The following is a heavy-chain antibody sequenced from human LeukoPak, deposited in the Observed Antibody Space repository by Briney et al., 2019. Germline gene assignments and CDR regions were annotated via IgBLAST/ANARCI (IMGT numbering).Heavy chain of an antibody. CDR1: GFTFRTFG. Sequence: PGGSLRLSCAASGFTFRTFGMHWVRQAPGKGLEWVAIIWYDGINKYCADSVKGRFTISRDNSKNTLYLQMNSLRAEDTAVYYCARDVPAYYYDSSGYTDAFDIWGQGTMVTVSS. CDR2: IWYDGINK. J-gene: IGHJ3*02. V-gene: IGHV3-33*01. D-gene: IGHD3-22*01. CDR3: ARDVPAYYYDSSGYTDAFDI.